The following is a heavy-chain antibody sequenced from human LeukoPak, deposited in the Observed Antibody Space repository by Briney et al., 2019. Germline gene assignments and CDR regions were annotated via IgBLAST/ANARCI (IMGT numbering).Heavy chain of an antibody. J-gene: IGHJ4*02. V-gene: IGHV1-18*01. CDR1: GYTFTSYG. D-gene: IGHD3-22*01. Sequence: GASVKVSCKASGYTFTSYGISWVRQAPGQGLEWMGWISAYNGNTNYAQKLQGRVTMTTDTSTSTAYMELSRLRSDDTAVYYCARYYYDSSGYYWYFDYWGQGTLVTVSS. CDR3: ARYYYDSSGYYWYFDY. CDR2: ISAYNGNT.